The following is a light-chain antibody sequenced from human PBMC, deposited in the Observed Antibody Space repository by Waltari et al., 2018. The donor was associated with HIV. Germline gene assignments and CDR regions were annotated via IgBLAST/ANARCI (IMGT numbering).Light chain of an antibody. CDR2: DVS. J-gene: IGLJ3*02. CDR3: CSYAGNYRV. V-gene: IGLV2-11*01. CDR1: SSDVGGYHY. Sequence: QSALTQPRSVSGSPGQSVTISCTGTSSDVGGYHYVSWYQQHPGKAPKVMIYDVSKRPSGVPDRFSGSKSGNTASLTISGLQAEDEADYYCCSYAGNYRVFGGGTKLTVL.